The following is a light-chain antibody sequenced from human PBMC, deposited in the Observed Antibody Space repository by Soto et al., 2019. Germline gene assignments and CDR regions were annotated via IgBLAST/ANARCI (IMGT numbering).Light chain of an antibody. CDR2: LNSDGSH. Sequence: QPVLTQSPSASASLGASVKFTCTLSSGHSSNPIAWYQQRPEKGPRYLMKLNSDGSHTKGDGIPDRFSGSSSGTERYLTISSLQSEDEGDYYCQTWGSGFWVFGGGTKLTVL. J-gene: IGLJ3*02. V-gene: IGLV4-69*01. CDR3: QTWGSGFWV. CDR1: SGHSSNP.